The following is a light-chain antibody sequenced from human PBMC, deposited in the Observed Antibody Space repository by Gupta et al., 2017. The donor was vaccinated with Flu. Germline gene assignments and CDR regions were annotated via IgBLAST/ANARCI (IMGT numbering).Light chain of an antibody. Sequence: GDRVTITCRASQSISSWLAWYQQKPGKAPKLLIYKASSLESGVPSRFSGSGSRTEFTLTISSLQPDDFATYYCQQYNSYPWTFGQGTKVEIK. V-gene: IGKV1-5*03. CDR3: QQYNSYPWT. J-gene: IGKJ1*01. CDR2: KAS. CDR1: QSISSW.